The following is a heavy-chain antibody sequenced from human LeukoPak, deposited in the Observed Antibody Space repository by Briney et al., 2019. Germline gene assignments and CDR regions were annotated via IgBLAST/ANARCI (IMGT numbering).Heavy chain of an antibody. CDR1: GGSCSGYY. J-gene: IGHJ4*02. CDR3: ARVYDYVWGSSDY. CDR2: INHSGST. Sequence: SETLSLTCAVYGGSCSGYYWSWIRQPPGKGLEWIGEINHSGSTNYNPSLKSRVTISVDTSKNQFSLKLSSVTAADTAVYYCARVYDYVWGSSDYWGQGTLVTVSS. D-gene: IGHD3-16*01. V-gene: IGHV4-34*01.